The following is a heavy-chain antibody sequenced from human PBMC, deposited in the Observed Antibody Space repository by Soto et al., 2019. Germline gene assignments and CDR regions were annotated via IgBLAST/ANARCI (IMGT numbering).Heavy chain of an antibody. CDR2: ISYCGST. CDR1: GGSISSGGYY. CDR3: ARGVLH. V-gene: IGHV4-31*01. Sequence: QVQLQESGPGLVQPSQTLSLTCTVSGGSISSGGYYWGWIRQHQGTGLEWMGQISYCGSTYYYTALPSQVTITVGTARKHFCLIVYTATPADTAVDYCARGVLHWGQGTLVTVSS. J-gene: IGHJ4*01.